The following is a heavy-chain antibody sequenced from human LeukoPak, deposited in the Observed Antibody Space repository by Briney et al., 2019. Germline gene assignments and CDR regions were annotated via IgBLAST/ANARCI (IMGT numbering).Heavy chain of an antibody. D-gene: IGHD6-13*01. Sequence: GGSLRLSCAASGFTFSSYSMNWVRQAPGKGLEWVSSISSSSSYIYYADSVKGRFTISRDNAKNSLYLQMNSLRAEDTAVYYCARDTFPYSSSWYGLTGYYYYYYMDVWGKGTTVTVSS. CDR1: GFTFSSYS. J-gene: IGHJ6*03. V-gene: IGHV3-21*01. CDR3: ARDTFPYSSSWYGLTGYYYYYYMDV. CDR2: ISSSSSYI.